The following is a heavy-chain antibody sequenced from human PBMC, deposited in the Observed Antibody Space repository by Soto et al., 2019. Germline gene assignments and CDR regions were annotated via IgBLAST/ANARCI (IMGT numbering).Heavy chain of an antibody. D-gene: IGHD1-7*01. CDR3: ATFQLGHNWNYPNFVY. Sequence: QVQLVESGGGVVQPGRSLRLSCAASGFTFSSYGMHWVRQAPGKGLEWVAVISYDGSNKYYADSVKGRFTISRDNSKNTLYLQMISLRADDSAVDYCATFQLGHNWNYPNFVYWGQGTLVTVSS. V-gene: IGHV3-30*03. CDR1: GFTFSSYG. J-gene: IGHJ4*02. CDR2: ISYDGSNK.